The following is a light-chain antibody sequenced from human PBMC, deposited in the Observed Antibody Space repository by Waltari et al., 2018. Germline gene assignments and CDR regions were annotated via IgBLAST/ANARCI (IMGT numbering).Light chain of an antibody. J-gene: IGKJ2*01. V-gene: IGKV4-1*01. CDR1: QTILYSSYNKNY. CDR3: QQYYSAPYT. Sequence: DIVMTQSPDSLAVSLGETTTLNCKSSQTILYSSYNKNYLAWYQVKPGTAPELPGYGTFTPESGVPDRFSGSGSGTDFSLTISSLQAEDVAVYYCQQYYSAPYTFGQGTKLEIK. CDR2: GTF.